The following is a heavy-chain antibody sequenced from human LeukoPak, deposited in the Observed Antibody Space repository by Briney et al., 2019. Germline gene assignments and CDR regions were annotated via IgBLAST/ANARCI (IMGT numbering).Heavy chain of an antibody. V-gene: IGHV2-5*02. CDR3: AHRLRYCSGGLCYSAFDY. CDR1: GGSISISGYY. Sequence: TLSLTCTVSGGSISISGYYWAWIRQPPGTALEFVGIVYGDDDKRYSPSLWTRLTISKDTSKNQVVLIMTNMDPVDTATYYCAHRLRYCSGGLCYSAFDYWGQGALVTVSS. D-gene: IGHD2-15*01. CDR2: VYGDDDK. J-gene: IGHJ4*02.